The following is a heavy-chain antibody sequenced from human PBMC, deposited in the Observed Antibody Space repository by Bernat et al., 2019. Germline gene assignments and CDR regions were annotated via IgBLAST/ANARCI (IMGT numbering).Heavy chain of an antibody. Sequence: QVQLVESGGGVVQPGRSLRLSCAASGFTFSSYAMHWVRQAPGKGLEWVAVISYDGSNKYYADSVKGRFTISRDNSKNTLYLQMNSLRAEDTAVYYCARDFVDDFWSGYYYYYYYYMDVWGKGTTVTVSS. CDR3: ARDFVDDFWSGYYYYYYYYMDV. D-gene: IGHD3-3*01. CDR2: ISYDGSNK. J-gene: IGHJ6*03. V-gene: IGHV3-30*01. CDR1: GFTFSSYA.